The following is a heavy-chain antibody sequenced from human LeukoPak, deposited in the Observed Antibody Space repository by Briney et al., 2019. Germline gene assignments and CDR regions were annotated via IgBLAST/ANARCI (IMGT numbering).Heavy chain of an antibody. CDR3: ARELRFGEFILGYYYYYYGMDV. CDR1: GYTFTSYG. J-gene: IGHJ6*02. V-gene: IGHV1-18*01. D-gene: IGHD3-10*01. CDR2: ISAYNGNT. Sequence: ASVKVSCKASGYTFTSYGISWVRQAPGQGLEWMGWISAYNGNTNYAQKLQGRVTMTTDTSTSTAYMELRSLRSDDTAVYYCARELRFGEFILGYYYYYYGMDVWGQGTTVTVSS.